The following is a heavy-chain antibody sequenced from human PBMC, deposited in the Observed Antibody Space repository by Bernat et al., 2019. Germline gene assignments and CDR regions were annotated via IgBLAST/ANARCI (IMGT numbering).Heavy chain of an antibody. D-gene: IGHD3-22*01. CDR1: GGSISSGGYS. J-gene: IGHJ4*02. Sequence: QLQLQESGSGLVKPSQTLSLTCAVSGGSISSGGYSWSWIRQPPGKGLEWIGYIYHSGSTYYNPSLRRRVTISVERSKNQFYLKLSSVTAADTAVYYCARGSSGYFGSLFDYWGQGTLVTVYS. V-gene: IGHV4-30-2*01. CDR3: ARGSSGYFGSLFDY. CDR2: IYHSGST.